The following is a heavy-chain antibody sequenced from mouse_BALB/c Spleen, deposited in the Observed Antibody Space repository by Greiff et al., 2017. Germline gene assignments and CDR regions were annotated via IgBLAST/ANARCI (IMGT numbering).Heavy chain of an antibody. Sequence: QVQLKESGPELVKPGASVKMSCKASGYTFTSYYIHWVKQRPGQGLEWIGWIYPGDGSTKYNEKFKGKTTLTADKSSSTAYMLLSSLTSEDSAIYFCARGARATDAMDYWGQGTSVTGS. CDR3: ARGARATDAMDY. CDR1: GYTFTSYY. D-gene: IGHD3-1*01. V-gene: IGHV1S56*01. J-gene: IGHJ4*01. CDR2: IYPGDGST.